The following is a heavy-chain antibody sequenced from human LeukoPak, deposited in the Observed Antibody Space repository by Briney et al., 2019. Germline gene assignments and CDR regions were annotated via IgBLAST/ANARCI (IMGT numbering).Heavy chain of an antibody. V-gene: IGHV1-8*01. CDR1: GYTFTSYD. CDR3: AXXIWXGGDRNWFDP. D-gene: IGHD3-10*01. J-gene: IGHJ5*02. Sequence: ASVKVSCKASGYTFTSYDINWVRQATGQGLEWMGWMNPNSGNTGYAQKFQGRVTMTRNTSISTAYMELSSLRSEDTAVYYCAXXIWXGGDRNWFDPWGQGTLVTVSS. CDR2: MNPNSGNT.